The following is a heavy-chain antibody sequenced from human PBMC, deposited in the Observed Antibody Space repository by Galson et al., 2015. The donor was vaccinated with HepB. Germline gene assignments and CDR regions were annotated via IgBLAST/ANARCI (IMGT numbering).Heavy chain of an antibody. CDR3: AREMASSSPGFDP. J-gene: IGHJ5*02. CDR2: IIPEFGTA. Sequence: SVKVSCKASGGTFSSYAISWVRQAPGQGLEWMGGIIPEFGTANYAQNFYGRVTITADESTSTAYMEVSSLRSEDTAVYYCAREMASSSPGFDPWGQGTLVTVSS. CDR1: GGTFSSYA. V-gene: IGHV1-69*13. D-gene: IGHD6-19*01.